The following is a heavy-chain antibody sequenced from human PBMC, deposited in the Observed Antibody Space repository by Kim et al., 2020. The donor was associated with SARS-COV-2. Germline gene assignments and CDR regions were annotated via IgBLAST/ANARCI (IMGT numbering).Heavy chain of an antibody. J-gene: IGHJ4*02. Sequence: NPSLNSRVTISGDTSKTRTSLKLTSVTAADEAVYYCARARIAVAGHYFDYWGQGTLVTVSS. V-gene: IGHV4-59*01. CDR3: ARARIAVAGHYFDY. D-gene: IGHD6-19*01.